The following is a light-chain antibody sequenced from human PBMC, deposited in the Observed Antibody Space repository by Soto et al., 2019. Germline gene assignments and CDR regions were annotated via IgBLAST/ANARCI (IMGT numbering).Light chain of an antibody. Sequence: QSALTQPRSVSGSPGQSVTISCSGSSSDVGGYNYVSWYQQQPGKAPKLLIYDVTIRTSGVPDRFSGSKSGNTASLTISDLQAEDDGDYYCCSYAGTYTFFVFGTGTKVTVL. CDR3: CSYAGTYTFFV. CDR1: SSDVGGYNY. J-gene: IGLJ1*01. CDR2: DVT. V-gene: IGLV2-11*01.